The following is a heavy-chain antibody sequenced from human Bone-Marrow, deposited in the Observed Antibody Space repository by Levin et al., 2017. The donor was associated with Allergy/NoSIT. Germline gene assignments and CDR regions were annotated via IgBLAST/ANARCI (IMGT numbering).Heavy chain of an antibody. CDR1: GGTFSNYA. CDR2: TIPRLGKS. V-gene: IGHV1-69*04. D-gene: IGHD1-1*01. J-gene: IGHJ6*02. Sequence: ASVKVSCKASGGTFSNYALSWVRQAPGQGLEWMGRTIPRLGKSNYAQKFLGRVTITADKSTNTAYMELSGLTFEDTAVYYCARVESTTNDVWGQGTTVTVSS. CDR3: ARVESTTNDV.